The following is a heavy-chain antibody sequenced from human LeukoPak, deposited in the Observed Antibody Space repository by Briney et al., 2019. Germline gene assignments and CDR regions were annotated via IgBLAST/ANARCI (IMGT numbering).Heavy chain of an antibody. CDR1: GFTFSHYW. J-gene: IGHJ3*01. CDR2: LNQDGSIQ. CDR3: ARDHNVADV. V-gene: IGHV3-7*01. Sequence: PGGSLRLSFFASGFTFSHYWRTWYRQAPGKGLEWVANLNQDGSIQAYGDSVRGRFTISRDNAENSVYIQMNSLRVEDTAMYFCARDHNVADVWGRGTKVTVSS. D-gene: IGHD2-8*01.